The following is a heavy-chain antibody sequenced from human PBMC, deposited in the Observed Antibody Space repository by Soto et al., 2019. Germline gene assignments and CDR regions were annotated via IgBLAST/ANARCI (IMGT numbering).Heavy chain of an antibody. CDR3: ARSFSHRVLLRSSYVSSGDLAD. CDR1: GYTFTTYY. D-gene: IGHD2-15*01. V-gene: IGHV1-46*03. CDR2: INPSGGGT. Sequence: ASVKVSCKASGYTFTTYYMHWVRQAPGQGLEWMGIINPSGGGTGYAQKFQGRVTMTRDTSTTTVYMELSSLRSEDTAVYYCARSFSHRVLLRSSYVSSGDLADWGQGTLVTVSS. J-gene: IGHJ4*02.